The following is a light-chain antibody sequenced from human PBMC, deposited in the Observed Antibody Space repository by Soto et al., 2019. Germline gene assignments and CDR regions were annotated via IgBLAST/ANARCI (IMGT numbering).Light chain of an antibody. Sequence: QSVLTQPPSASGSPGQSVTISCTGTSSDIGDYNYVSWYQQHPGKAPKLMIYEVSERPSGVPDRFSGSKSGNTASLTVSGLQAEDEADYHRSAYAGSNTWVFGGGTKVTVL. V-gene: IGLV2-8*01. CDR1: SSDIGDYNY. CDR3: SAYAGSNTWV. CDR2: EVS. J-gene: IGLJ3*02.